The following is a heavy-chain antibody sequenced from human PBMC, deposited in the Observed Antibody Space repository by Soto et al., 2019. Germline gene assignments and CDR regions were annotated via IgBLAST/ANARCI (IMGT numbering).Heavy chain of an antibody. Sequence: QVQLQESGPGLVKPSGTLSLTCAVSNGSITSGNWWRWVRQPPGKGLEWIGDIYQTGSTNYNPSLRRRVIISVDKSKNNFALSLSSVTAADTAVYFCARVWGALAPIAGWFGPWGRGILVTVSS. CDR3: ARVWGALAPIAGWFGP. D-gene: IGHD3-16*01. V-gene: IGHV4-4*02. CDR1: NGSITSGNW. J-gene: IGHJ5*02. CDR2: IYQTGST.